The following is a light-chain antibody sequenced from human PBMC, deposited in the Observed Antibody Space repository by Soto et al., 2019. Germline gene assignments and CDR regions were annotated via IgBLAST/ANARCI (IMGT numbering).Light chain of an antibody. Sequence: EIVMTQSPATVSVSPGERATLSCRASQSVSSNLAWYQQKPGQAPRLLIYGASTRATGIPARFSGSGSGTEFTLTISSLQSEDFAFYYCQQYNDWPRTFGHGTKVEVK. J-gene: IGKJ1*01. CDR1: QSVSSN. CDR3: QQYNDWPRT. CDR2: GAS. V-gene: IGKV3-15*01.